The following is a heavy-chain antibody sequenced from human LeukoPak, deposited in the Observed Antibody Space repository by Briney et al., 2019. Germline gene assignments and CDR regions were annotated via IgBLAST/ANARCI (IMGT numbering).Heavy chain of an antibody. V-gene: IGHV3-9*01. CDR1: GFTFDDYA. D-gene: IGHD3-22*01. J-gene: IGHJ4*02. Sequence: GRSLRLSCAASGFTFDDYAMHWVRQAPGKGLEWVSGISWNSGSIGYADSVKGRFTISRDNAKNSLYLQMNSLRAEDTAVYYCARDGPTNYYDSSGYYYGSLGYWGQGTLVTVSS. CDR2: ISWNSGSI. CDR3: ARDGPTNYYDSSGYYYGSLGY.